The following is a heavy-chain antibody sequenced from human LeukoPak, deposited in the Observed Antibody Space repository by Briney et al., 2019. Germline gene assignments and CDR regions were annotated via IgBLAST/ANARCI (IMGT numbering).Heavy chain of an antibody. Sequence: SETLSLTCTVSGGSISTANYYWGWVRQPPGKGLEWIGYIYYSGSTNYNPSLKSRVTISVDTSKNQFSLKLSSVTAADTAVYYCARVGWELLDLWGQGTLVTVSS. CDR1: GGSISTANYY. J-gene: IGHJ5*02. V-gene: IGHV4-61*01. CDR2: IYYSGST. D-gene: IGHD1-26*01. CDR3: ARVGWELLDL.